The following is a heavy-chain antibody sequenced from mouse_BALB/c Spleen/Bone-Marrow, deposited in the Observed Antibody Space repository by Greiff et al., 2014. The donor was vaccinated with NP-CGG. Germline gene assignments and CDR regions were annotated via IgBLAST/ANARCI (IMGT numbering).Heavy chain of an antibody. D-gene: IGHD2-14*01. J-gene: IGHJ4*01. CDR1: GYTFSSYW. V-gene: IGHV1-9*01. CDR3: ARRYFYSMDY. Sequence: ESGAELMKPGTSVKISCKATGYTFSSYWIEWVKQRPGLGLGWIGEILPGSAITNYNEKFKGKATFTADTSSNTAYMQLSSLTSEDSAVYYCARRYFYSMDYWGQGTSVTVSS. CDR2: ILPGSAIT.